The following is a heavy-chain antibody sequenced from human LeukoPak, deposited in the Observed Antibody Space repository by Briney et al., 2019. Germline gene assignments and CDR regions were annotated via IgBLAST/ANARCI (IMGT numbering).Heavy chain of an antibody. CDR3: ARETYYHYMDV. Sequence: GRSLRLSCAASGFTFDDYAMHWVRQAPGKGPEWVSGISWNSGSIGYANSVKGRFTVSRDNAKNSLYLQMNSLRVEDTAVYYCARETYYHYMDVWGKGTTVTVSS. CDR1: GFTFDDYA. J-gene: IGHJ6*03. CDR2: ISWNSGSI. V-gene: IGHV3-9*01.